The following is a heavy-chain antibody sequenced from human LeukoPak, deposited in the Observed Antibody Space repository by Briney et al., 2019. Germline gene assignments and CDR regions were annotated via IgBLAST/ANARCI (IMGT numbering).Heavy chain of an antibody. V-gene: IGHV1-46*01. CDR3: ARGVPSSWSGDEYFQH. CDR1: GYNFTSYY. J-gene: IGHJ1*01. D-gene: IGHD6-13*01. Sequence: ASVKVSCKASGYNFTSYYMHWVRQAPGQGLEWMGIINPSGGRTSYAQKFQGRVTMTRDMSTSTVYMELSSLRSEDTAVYYCARGVPSSWSGDEYFQHWDQGTLVTVSS. CDR2: INPSGGRT.